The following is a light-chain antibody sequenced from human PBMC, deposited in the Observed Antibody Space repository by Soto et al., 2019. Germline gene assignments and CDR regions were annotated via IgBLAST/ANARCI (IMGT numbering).Light chain of an antibody. CDR2: KAS. Sequence: DIQLTQSPSLLSASIGDRVTITCRASQTISSWLAWYQQKPGKAPKLLIYKASTLKSGVPSRFSGSGSGTDFTLTISCLQSEDFATYYCQQYYSYPLTFGGGTKVDNK. CDR3: QQYYSYPLT. J-gene: IGKJ4*01. CDR1: QTISSW. V-gene: IGKV1-5*03.